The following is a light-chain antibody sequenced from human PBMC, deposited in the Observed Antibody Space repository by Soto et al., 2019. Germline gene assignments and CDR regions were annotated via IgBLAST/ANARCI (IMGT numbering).Light chain of an antibody. CDR1: QSIGRW. CDR2: DAS. CDR3: LQHHSFSWT. Sequence: DIQMTQSPSTLSASVGDRVSITCRASQSIGRWLAWYQQKSGKAPKLLIYDASGLESGVPSRFSGSGSGTEFTLTISSLQPEDFATYYCLQHHSFSWTFGQGTKVDIK. J-gene: IGKJ1*01. V-gene: IGKV1-5*01.